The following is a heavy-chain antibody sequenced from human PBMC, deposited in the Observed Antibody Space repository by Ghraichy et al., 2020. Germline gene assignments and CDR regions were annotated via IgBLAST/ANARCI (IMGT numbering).Heavy chain of an antibody. CDR3: ASIGYCTNGVCYGNSMDV. V-gene: IGHV4-59*01. D-gene: IGHD2-8*01. Sequence: SETLSLTCTVSGGSISSYYWSWIRQPPGKGLEWIGYIYYSGSTNYNPSLKSRDTISVDTSKNQFSLKLSSVTAADTAVYYCASIGYCTNGVCYGNSMDVWGQGTTVTVSS. J-gene: IGHJ6*02. CDR2: IYYSGST. CDR1: GGSISSYY.